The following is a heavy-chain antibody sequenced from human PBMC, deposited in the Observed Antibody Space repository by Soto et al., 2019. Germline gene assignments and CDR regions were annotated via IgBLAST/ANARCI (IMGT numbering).Heavy chain of an antibody. D-gene: IGHD3-3*01. CDR2: ISSSSSYI. Sequence: EVQLVESGGGLVKPGGSLRLSCAASGFTFSSYSMNWVRQAPGKGLEWVSSISSSSSYIYYADSVKGRFTISRDNAKNSLYLQMHSLRAGDTAVYYCASPISGVAHDAFDIWGQGTMVTVSS. J-gene: IGHJ3*02. V-gene: IGHV3-21*01. CDR3: ASPISGVAHDAFDI. CDR1: GFTFSSYS.